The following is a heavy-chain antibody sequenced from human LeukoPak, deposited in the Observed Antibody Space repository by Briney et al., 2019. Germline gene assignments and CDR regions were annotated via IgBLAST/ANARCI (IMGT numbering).Heavy chain of an antibody. CDR1: GYTFTSYD. J-gene: IGHJ4*02. CDR2: IIPIFGTA. D-gene: IGHD4-17*01. V-gene: IGHV1-69*05. Sequence: GASVKVSCKTSGYTFTSYDVNWVRQAPGQGLEWMGGIIPIFGTANYAQKFQGRVTITTDESTSTAYMELSSLRSEDTAVYYCARNTVTNNYWGQGTLVTVSS. CDR3: ARNTVTNNY.